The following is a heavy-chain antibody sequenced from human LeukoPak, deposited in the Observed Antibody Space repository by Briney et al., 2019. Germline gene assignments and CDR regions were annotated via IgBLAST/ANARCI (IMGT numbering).Heavy chain of an antibody. D-gene: IGHD2-2*03. J-gene: IGHJ3*02. CDR2: INSDGSST. CDR3: ARALSWIDAFDI. V-gene: IGHV3-74*01. CDR1: GFTFSSYW. Sequence: GGSLRLSCAASGFTFSSYWMHWVRQAPGKGLVWVSRINSDGSSTSYVDSVKGRFTISRDNAKNTLYLQMNSLRAEDTAVYYCARALSWIDAFDIWGQGTMVTVSS.